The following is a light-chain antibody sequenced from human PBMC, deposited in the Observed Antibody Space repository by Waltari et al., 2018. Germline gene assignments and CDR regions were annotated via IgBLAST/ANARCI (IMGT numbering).Light chain of an antibody. V-gene: IGKV3-11*01. Sequence: EIVLTQSPATMSLSPGERATLSCRASQSVSTSLAWYQQRPGQAHRLLIFDASDRAKGIPARFTGSGSGTDFTLTINSLEPEDSAVYYCQQRSNWPPLTFGGGTKVEI. CDR1: QSVSTS. CDR2: DAS. CDR3: QQRSNWPPLT. J-gene: IGKJ4*01.